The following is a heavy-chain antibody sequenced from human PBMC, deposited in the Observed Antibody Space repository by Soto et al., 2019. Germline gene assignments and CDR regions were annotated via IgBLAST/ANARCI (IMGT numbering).Heavy chain of an antibody. D-gene: IGHD2-15*01. CDR2: IMPIFRAP. CDR1: GGAFSDYA. V-gene: IGHV1-69*12. CDR3: ASWLKGPDIGNYSSGMDV. J-gene: IGHJ6*02. Sequence: QVQLVQSGAEVKKPGSSVKVSCKASGGAFSDYAFSWVRQAPGQGLEWLGGIMPIFRAPDYAQKFQGRVTITADEFTRTAYMDMNSLRSEDTAVYYCASWLKGPDIGNYSSGMDVWGQGTTVTVS.